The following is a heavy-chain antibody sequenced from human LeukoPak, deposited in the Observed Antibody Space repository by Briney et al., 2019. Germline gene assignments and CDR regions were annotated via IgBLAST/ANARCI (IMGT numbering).Heavy chain of an antibody. CDR1: GGSLSSGDYY. Sequence: PSETLSLTCTVSGGSLSSGDYYWSWIRQPPGRGLEWIGYIYYSGSTYYNPSLKSRVTISVDTSKNQFSLKLSTVTAADTAVYYCARIVSSGYYFDPWGQGTLVTVSS. J-gene: IGHJ5*02. CDR2: IYYSGST. V-gene: IGHV4-30-4*01. CDR3: ARIVSSGYYFDP. D-gene: IGHD3-22*01.